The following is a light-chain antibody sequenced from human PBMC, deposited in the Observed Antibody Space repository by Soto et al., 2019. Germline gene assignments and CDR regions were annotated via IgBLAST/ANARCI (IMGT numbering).Light chain of an antibody. CDR3: HQYGSSRHT. CDR2: GAS. J-gene: IGKJ2*01. Sequence: EIVLTQSPGTLSLSPGARATLSCRASQSVSSSYLAWYRQKPGQAPRLLIYGASSRAIGIPDRFSGSGSGTDLTITISRLEPEDCAVYDGHQYGSSRHTFGQGTKVDIK. CDR1: QSVSSSY. V-gene: IGKV3-20*01.